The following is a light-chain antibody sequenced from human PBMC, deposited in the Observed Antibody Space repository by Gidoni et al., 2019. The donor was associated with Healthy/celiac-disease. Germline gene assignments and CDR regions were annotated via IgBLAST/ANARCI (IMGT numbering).Light chain of an antibody. J-gene: IGLJ1*01. CDR1: SSDVGGYNY. CDR2: DVS. CDR3: CSYAGSYTHV. Sequence: QSALTQPRSGSGSPGQSVTISCTGTSSDVGGYNYVSWYQQHPGKAPKLMIYDVSKRPSGVPDRFSGSKSGNTASLTISGLQAEDEAYYYCCSYAGSYTHVFGTGTKVTVL. V-gene: IGLV2-11*01.